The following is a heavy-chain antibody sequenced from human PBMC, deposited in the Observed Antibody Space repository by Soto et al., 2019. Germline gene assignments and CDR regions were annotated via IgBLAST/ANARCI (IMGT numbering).Heavy chain of an antibody. Sequence: GGSLRLSCEASGFTFSSYAMSWVRQAPGKGLEWVSAITGNGGATYYADSVKGRFIISRDNFRIILYLQMNSLRAEDTALYYCAKEESSSWHHWGQGTLVTVSS. CDR1: GFTFSSYA. CDR3: AKEESSSWHH. D-gene: IGHD6-13*01. V-gene: IGHV3-23*01. J-gene: IGHJ5*02. CDR2: ITGNGGAT.